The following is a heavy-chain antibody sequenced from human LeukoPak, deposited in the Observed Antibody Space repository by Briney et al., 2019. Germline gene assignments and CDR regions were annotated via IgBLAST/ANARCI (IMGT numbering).Heavy chain of an antibody. CDR3: ARMNYDTSGHEKGFDP. D-gene: IGHD3-22*01. CDR2: ISGGSTFI. Sequence: PGGSLRLSCAASGFSFSSYYMNWVRQAPGKGLEWVSSISGGSTFIIYEDSVKGRFTISRDNAKNSLYLQMNSLRAEDSAVYYCARMNYDTSGHEKGFDPWGQGTLVIVSS. J-gene: IGHJ5*02. CDR1: GFSFSSYY. V-gene: IGHV3-21*01.